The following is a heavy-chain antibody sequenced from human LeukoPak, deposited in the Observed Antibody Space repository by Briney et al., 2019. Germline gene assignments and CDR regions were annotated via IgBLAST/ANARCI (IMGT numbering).Heavy chain of an antibody. V-gene: IGHV3-48*04. Sequence: PGGSLRLSREASGVSLGSYAMSWIRQAPGRGLEYIAYISRSSQAINYAESVRGRFTVSRDNARNSLYLDMNGLRAEDTAVYYCAGDPSVGSTWYYYVDVWGEGTTVTVSS. D-gene: IGHD6-13*01. J-gene: IGHJ6*03. CDR1: GVSLGSYA. CDR3: AGDPSVGSTWYYYVDV. CDR2: ISRSSQAI.